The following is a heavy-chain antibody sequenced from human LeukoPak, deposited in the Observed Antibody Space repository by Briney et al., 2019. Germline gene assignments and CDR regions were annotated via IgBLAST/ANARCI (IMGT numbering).Heavy chain of an antibody. CDR2: ISRSSRHV. V-gene: IGHV3-21*01. CDR1: GFTFSDYS. D-gene: IGHD1-1*01. CDR3: VRDLMGSGSTTAYLHH. J-gene: IGHJ1*01. Sequence: GGSLRLSCAASGFTFSDYSMNWVRQAPGKGLEWVSSISRSSRHVYFAGSVKGRFTISRDNAKNSLYLQMNSLRAEDMAVYFCVRDLMGSGSTTAYLHHWGQGTLVTVSS.